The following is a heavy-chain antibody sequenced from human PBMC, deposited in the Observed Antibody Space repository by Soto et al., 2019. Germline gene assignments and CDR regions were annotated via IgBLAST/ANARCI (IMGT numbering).Heavy chain of an antibody. CDR2: INQDGGGT. D-gene: IGHD6-19*01. Sequence: LRLSCVASGFTFSSSFMGWVRQAPGKGLEWVANINQDGGGTYYVDSVQGRFTISRDNAKDSLFLQLNSLRGEDTAVYYCARYFRGSGRYFFDYWGQGTLVTVSS. CDR3: ARYFRGSGRYFFDY. CDR1: GFTFSSSF. J-gene: IGHJ4*02. V-gene: IGHV3-7*03.